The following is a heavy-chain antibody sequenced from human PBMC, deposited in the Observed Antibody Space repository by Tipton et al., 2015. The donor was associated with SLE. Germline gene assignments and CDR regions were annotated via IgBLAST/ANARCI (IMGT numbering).Heavy chain of an antibody. D-gene: IGHD3-10*01. J-gene: IGHJ4*02. V-gene: IGHV1-8*01. CDR1: GGTFRNFE. CDR2: MNPKNGQT. CDR3: ASGTDLNY. Sequence: QLVQSGPEVKEPGASVKVSCKSSGGTFRNFEINWVRQAAGQGLEWLAWMNPKNGQTGYAQKFEGRVTVTSDTSTSTTYVELRGLRSDDTAVYYCASGTDLNYWGQGTLVSVSS.